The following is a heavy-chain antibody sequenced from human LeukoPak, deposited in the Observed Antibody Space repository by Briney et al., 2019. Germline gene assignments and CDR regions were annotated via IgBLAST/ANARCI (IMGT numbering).Heavy chain of an antibody. CDR3: ARESRAAYGSGSHYNPRAFDI. D-gene: IGHD3-10*01. CDR1: GFTFDDYA. CDR2: ISWNSGNI. J-gene: IGHJ3*02. V-gene: IGHV3-9*01. Sequence: GGSLRLSCAASGFTFDDYAMHWVRQPPGKGLEWVSGISWNSGNIGYADSVKGRFTISRDNAKKSLYLQMNSMRAEDTAVYYCARESRAAYGSGSHYNPRAFDIWGQGTMVTVSS.